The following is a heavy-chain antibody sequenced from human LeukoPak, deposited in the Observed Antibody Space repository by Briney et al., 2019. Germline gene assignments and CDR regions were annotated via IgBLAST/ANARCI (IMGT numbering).Heavy chain of an antibody. CDR2: INTNTGNP. CDR3: ARTIDSGYAGMDV. CDR1: GYTVTDYA. Sequence: ASVKVSCKASGYTVTDYAMNWVRQAPGQGLECMGWINTNTGNPTYAQGFTGRFVFSLDTSVSTAYLQISSLKAEDTAVYYCARTIDSGYAGMDVWGQGTTVTVSS. D-gene: IGHD3-22*01. J-gene: IGHJ6*02. V-gene: IGHV7-4-1*02.